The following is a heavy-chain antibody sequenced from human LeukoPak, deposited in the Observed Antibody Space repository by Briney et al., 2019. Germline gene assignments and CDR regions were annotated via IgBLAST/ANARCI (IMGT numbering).Heavy chain of an antibody. J-gene: IGHJ4*02. CDR2: ISASGLTA. Sequence: PGGSLRLSCAAYGFIFNDSGMGWVRQAPGRGLEWVSAISASGLTAYYGDSVKGRFTISRDNAKNTLYLHMSSLRGEDTAIYYCTENTWGRGTRVTVSS. CDR1: GFIFNDSG. V-gene: IGHV3-23*01. CDR3: TENT.